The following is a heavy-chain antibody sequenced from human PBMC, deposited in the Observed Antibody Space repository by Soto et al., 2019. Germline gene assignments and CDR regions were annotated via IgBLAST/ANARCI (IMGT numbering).Heavy chain of an antibody. CDR2: INHSGST. Sequence: SETLSLTCAVYGGSFSGYYWSWIRQPPGKGLEWIGEINHSGSTNYNPSLKSRVTISVDTSKNQFSLKLSSVTAADTAVYYCGLTSHDHYYYYGMDVWGQGTTVTV. CDR1: GGSFSGYY. CDR3: GLTSHDHYYYYGMDV. J-gene: IGHJ6*02. V-gene: IGHV4-34*01. D-gene: IGHD3-10*01.